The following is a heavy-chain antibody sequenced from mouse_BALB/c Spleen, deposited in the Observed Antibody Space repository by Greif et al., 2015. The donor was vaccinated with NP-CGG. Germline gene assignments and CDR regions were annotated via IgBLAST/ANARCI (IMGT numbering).Heavy chain of an antibody. Sequence: VMLVESGAELVRPGPSVKISCKASGYAFSSYWMNWVKQRPEQGLEWIGQIYPGDGDTNYNGKFKGKATLTADKSSSTAYMQLSSLTSEDSAVYFCARSDYGYAMDYWGQGTSVTVSS. CDR1: GYAFSSYW. V-gene: IGHV1-80*01. CDR3: ARSDYGYAMDY. CDR2: IYPGDGDT. D-gene: IGHD1-1*01. J-gene: IGHJ4*01.